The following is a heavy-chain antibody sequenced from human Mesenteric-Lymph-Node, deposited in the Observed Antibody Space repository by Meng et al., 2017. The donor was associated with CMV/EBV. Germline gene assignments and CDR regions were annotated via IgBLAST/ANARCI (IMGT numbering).Heavy chain of an antibody. CDR3: ARVSPVVQAASTPYYYYGMDV. Sequence: GESLKISCAASGFTFSSFSMNWVRQAPGKGLEWVSYISSSSSTIYYADSVKGRFTISRDNAKNSLYLQMNSRRAEDTAVYSCARVSPVVQAASTPYYYYGMDVWGQGTTVTVSS. CDR1: GFTFSSFS. V-gene: IGHV3-48*04. J-gene: IGHJ6*02. CDR2: ISSSSSTI. D-gene: IGHD2-2*01.